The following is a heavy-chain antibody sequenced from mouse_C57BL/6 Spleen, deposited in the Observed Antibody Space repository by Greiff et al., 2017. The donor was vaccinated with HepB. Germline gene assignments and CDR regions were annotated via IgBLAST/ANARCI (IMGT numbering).Heavy chain of an antibody. V-gene: IGHV1-81*01. CDR1: GYTFTSYG. CDR2: IYPRSGNT. J-gene: IGHJ2*01. D-gene: IGHD2-1*01. CDR3: AREGNYGSHFDY. Sequence: VQGVESGAELARPGASVKLSCKASGYTFTSYGISWVKQRTGQGLEWIGEIYPRSGNTYYNEKFKGKATLTADKSSSTAYMELRSLTSEDSAVYFCAREGNYGSHFDYWGQGTTLTVSS.